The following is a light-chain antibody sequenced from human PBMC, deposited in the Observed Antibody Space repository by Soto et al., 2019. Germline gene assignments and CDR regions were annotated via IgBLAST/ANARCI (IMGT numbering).Light chain of an antibody. V-gene: IGKV3-15*01. CDR2: RAS. CDR1: QSARSN. CDR3: QHYNNWPPWT. Sequence: EIVMTQSPATLSVSPGERATLSCRASQSARSNLAWYQQKPGQAPRLLIYRASTRATGIPARFSGSGSGTAFTLTISSLQSEDFAVYYCQHYNNWPPWTFGQGTKVEIK. J-gene: IGKJ1*01.